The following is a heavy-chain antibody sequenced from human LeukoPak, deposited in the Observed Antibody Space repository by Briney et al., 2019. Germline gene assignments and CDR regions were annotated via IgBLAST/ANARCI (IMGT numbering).Heavy chain of an antibody. V-gene: IGHV1-69*01. J-gene: IGHJ5*02. CDR1: GGTFSSSV. CDR2: IVPIFGTA. D-gene: IGHD3-16*01. Sequence: SVKVSCKTSGGTFSSSVISWVRQAPGQGLEWMGGIVPIFGTANYAQKFQDRVTITADESTTTAYMELSSLRSSDTAVYYCARGLGDGASASSYRWGRGTLVTVSS. CDR3: ARGLGDGASASSYR.